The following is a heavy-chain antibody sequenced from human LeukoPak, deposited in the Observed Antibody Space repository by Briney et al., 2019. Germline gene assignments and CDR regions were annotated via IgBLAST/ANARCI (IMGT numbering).Heavy chain of an antibody. CDR3: AKGDSYGDYGLHHFDY. V-gene: IGHV3-30*18. D-gene: IGHD4-17*01. CDR2: ISYDGSNK. CDR1: GFTFSSYG. J-gene: IGHJ4*02. Sequence: PGWSLRLSCAASGFTFSSYGMHWVRQAPGKGLEWVAVISYDGSNKYYADSVKGRFTISRDNSKNTLYLQMNSLRAEDTAVYYCAKGDSYGDYGLHHFDYWGQGTLVTVSS.